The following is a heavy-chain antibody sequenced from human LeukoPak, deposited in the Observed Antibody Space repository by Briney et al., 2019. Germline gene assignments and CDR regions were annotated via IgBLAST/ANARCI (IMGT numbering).Heavy chain of an antibody. Sequence: SETLSLTCGVYGGSFSGYYWNWIRQPPGKGLEWIGEINNSGSTNYNPSLKSRVTISRDTSKNQFSLKLSSVTAADTAVYYCARGPVFGQWGQGTLVTVSS. D-gene: IGHD3-10*01. CDR3: ARGPVFGQ. CDR1: GGSFSGYY. J-gene: IGHJ4*02. CDR2: INNSGST. V-gene: IGHV4-34*01.